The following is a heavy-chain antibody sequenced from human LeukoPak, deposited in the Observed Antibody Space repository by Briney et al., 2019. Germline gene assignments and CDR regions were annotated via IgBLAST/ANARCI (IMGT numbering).Heavy chain of an antibody. V-gene: IGHV1-24*01. CDR1: GYTLTELS. D-gene: IGHD3-3*01. J-gene: IGHJ6*03. CDR2: FDPEDGET. CDR3: ETFSDFWSGYSRYYYMDV. Sequence: ASVKVSCKVSGYTLTELSMHWVRQAPGKGLEWMGGFDPEDGETIYAQKLQGRVTMTEDTSTDTAYMQLSRLRSEDTAVYYCETFSDFWSGYSRYYYMDVWGKGTTVTVSS.